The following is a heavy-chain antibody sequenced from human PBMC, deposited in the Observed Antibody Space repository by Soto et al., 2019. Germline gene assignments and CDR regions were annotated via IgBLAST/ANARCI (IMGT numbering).Heavy chain of an antibody. Sequence: PSETLSLTCTVSGGSISSSSYCWGWFRQPPGKGLEWIGSIYYSGSTYYNPSLKSRVTISVDTSKNQFSLKLSSVTAADTAVYYCATNYGDQLDYWGQGTLVTVSS. CDR3: ATNYGDQLDY. CDR2: IYYSGST. V-gene: IGHV4-39*01. J-gene: IGHJ4*02. CDR1: GGSISSSSYC. D-gene: IGHD4-17*01.